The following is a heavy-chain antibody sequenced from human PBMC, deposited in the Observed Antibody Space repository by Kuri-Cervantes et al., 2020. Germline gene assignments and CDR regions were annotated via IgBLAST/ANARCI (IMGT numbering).Heavy chain of an antibody. CDR1: GGSFSGYY. CDR3: ARQPGIYCSSTSCYAAFDI. Sequence: SQTLSLTCAVYGGSFSGYYWSWIRQPPGKGLEWIGYIYYSGSTNYNPSLKSRVTISVDTSKNQFSLKLSSVTAADTAVYYCARQPGIYCSSTSCYAAFDIWGQGTMVTVSS. V-gene: IGHV4-59*01. CDR2: IYYSGST. J-gene: IGHJ3*02. D-gene: IGHD2-2*01.